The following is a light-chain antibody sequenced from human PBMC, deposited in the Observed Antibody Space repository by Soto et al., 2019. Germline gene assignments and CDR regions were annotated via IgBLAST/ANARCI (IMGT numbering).Light chain of an antibody. CDR2: GAS. Sequence: EIGLSHSQATLSLSPGERATLPARASQRVSRSYLAWYQQKPGQAPRLLIYGASSRATGIPDRFSGSGSGTDFTLTISRLEPEDFAVYYCQQYDSSPRTFGQGTKVEIK. J-gene: IGKJ1*01. CDR1: QRVSRSY. V-gene: IGKV3-20*01. CDR3: QQYDSSPRT.